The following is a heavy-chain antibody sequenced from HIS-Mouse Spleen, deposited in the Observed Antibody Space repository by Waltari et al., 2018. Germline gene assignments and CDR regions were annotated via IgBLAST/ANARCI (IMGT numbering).Heavy chain of an antibody. CDR1: GGSISSYY. D-gene: IGHD3-3*01. Sequence: QVQLQESGPGLVKPSETLSLTCTVSGGSISSYYWSWIRQPAGKGLEGIGRLYTSGSTNSNPSLKSRVTMSVDTSKNQFSLKLSSVTAADTAVYYCARDFHDFWSGYYGGDKKHDAFDIWGQGTMVTVSS. CDR3: ARDFHDFWSGYYGGDKKHDAFDI. J-gene: IGHJ3*02. V-gene: IGHV4-4*07. CDR2: LYTSGST.